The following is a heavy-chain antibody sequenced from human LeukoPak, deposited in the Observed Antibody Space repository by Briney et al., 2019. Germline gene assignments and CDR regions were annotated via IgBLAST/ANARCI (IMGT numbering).Heavy chain of an antibody. CDR2: LYYTGST. D-gene: IGHD1-26*01. Sequence: SETLSLTCAVSGGSISSGGYSWGWIRQPPGKGLEWIGYLYYTGSTYYNPSLKSRVTILVDTVDRSKSQFSLKLSSVTAADTAVYYCALSGITGSVDYWGQGTLVTVSS. J-gene: IGHJ4*02. CDR1: GGSISSGGYS. V-gene: IGHV4-30-2*01. CDR3: ALSGITGSVDY.